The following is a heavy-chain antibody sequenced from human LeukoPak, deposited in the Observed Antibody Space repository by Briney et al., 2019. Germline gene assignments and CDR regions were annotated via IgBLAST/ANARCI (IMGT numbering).Heavy chain of an antibody. CDR1: GFTFSSNG. Sequence: GGSLRLSCAASGFTFSSNGMNWVRQAPGKGLEWVSYISSSSSTIYYADSVKGRFTISRDNAKNSLYLQMNSLRAEDTAVYYCARESRAGSSSGGDYFDYWGQGTLVTVSS. J-gene: IGHJ4*02. D-gene: IGHD6-6*01. V-gene: IGHV3-48*04. CDR3: ARESRAGSSSGGDYFDY. CDR2: ISSSSSTI.